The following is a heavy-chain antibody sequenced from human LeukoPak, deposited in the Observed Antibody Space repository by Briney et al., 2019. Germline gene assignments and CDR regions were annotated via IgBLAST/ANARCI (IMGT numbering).Heavy chain of an antibody. V-gene: IGHV3-73*01. CDR3: TRREAGVYYFDY. Sequence: PGGSLRLSCAASGFTFSGSAMHWVRQASGKGLEWVGRIRSKANGCATAYAASVKGRFTISRDDSKNTAYLQMNSLKTEDTAVYYCTRREAGVYYFDYWGQGTLVTVSS. D-gene: IGHD3-10*01. CDR1: GFTFSGSA. CDR2: IRSKANGCAT. J-gene: IGHJ4*02.